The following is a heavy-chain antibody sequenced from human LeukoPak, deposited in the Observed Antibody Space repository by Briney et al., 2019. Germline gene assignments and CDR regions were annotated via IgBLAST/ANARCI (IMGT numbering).Heavy chain of an antibody. CDR3: AREHSSSSGSVSDY. V-gene: IGHV3-7*01. D-gene: IGHD6-6*01. J-gene: IGHJ4*02. CDR2: IKQDGSEK. CDR1: GFTFSSYW. Sequence: GGSLRLSCAASGFTFSSYWMSWVRQAPGKGLEWVANIKQDGSEKYYVDSVKGRFTISRDNAKNSLYLQMNSLRAEDTAVYYCAREHSSSSGSVSDYWGQGTLVTVSS.